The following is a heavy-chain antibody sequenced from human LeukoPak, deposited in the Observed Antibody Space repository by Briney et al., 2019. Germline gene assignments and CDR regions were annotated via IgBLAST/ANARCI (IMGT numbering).Heavy chain of an antibody. CDR2: IYPGDADT. CDR3: ARLPGEGYCSSTSCYDSLDY. CDR1: GYSFTSYW. V-gene: IGHV5-51*01. D-gene: IGHD2-2*01. Sequence: GESLKISCKGSGYSFTSYWIGWVRQMPGKGLEWRGIIYPGDADTSYSPSFQSQVTISADKSISTAYLQWSSLKASDTAMYYCARLPGEGYCSSTSCYDSLDYWGQGTLVTVSS. J-gene: IGHJ4*02.